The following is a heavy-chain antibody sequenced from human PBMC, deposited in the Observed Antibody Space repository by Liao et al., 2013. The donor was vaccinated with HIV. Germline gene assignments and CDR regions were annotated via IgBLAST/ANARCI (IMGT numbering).Heavy chain of an antibody. J-gene: IGHJ2*01. Sequence: QVQLQESGPGLVKPSQTLSLTCTVSGGSISSGDYYWSWIRQPPGKGLEWIGYIYYTGSTYYNPSLKSRLTISVDTSKNQFSLSLNSVTAADTAVYYCARGVVGAWYFDLWGRGARVTVSS. D-gene: IGHD1-26*01. V-gene: IGHV4-30-4*08. CDR3: ARGVVGAWYFDL. CDR2: IYYTGST. CDR1: GGSISSGDYY.